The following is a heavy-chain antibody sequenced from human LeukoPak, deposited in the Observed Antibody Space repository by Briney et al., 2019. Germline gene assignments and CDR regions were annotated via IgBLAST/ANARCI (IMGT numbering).Heavy chain of an antibody. D-gene: IGHD6-19*01. J-gene: IGHJ4*02. Sequence: GGSLRLSCAASGFTFSSYWMHWVRQAPGKGLEWVSVIYSGGSTYYADSVKGRFTISRDNSKNTLYLQMNSLRAEDTAVYYCARENKAVAAHYFDYWGQGTLVTVSS. CDR1: GFTFSSYW. V-gene: IGHV3-66*01. CDR2: IYSGGST. CDR3: ARENKAVAAHYFDY.